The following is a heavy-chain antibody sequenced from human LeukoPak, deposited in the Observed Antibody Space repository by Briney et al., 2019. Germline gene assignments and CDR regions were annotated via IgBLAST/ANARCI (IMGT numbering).Heavy chain of an antibody. Sequence: SETLSLTCTVSGGSISSGGYYWSWIRQHPGEGLEWIGYIYYSGSTYYNPSLKSRVTISVDTSKNQFSLKLSSVTAADTAVYYCARDRDSTIDYWGQGTLVTVSS. D-gene: IGHD3-22*01. CDR1: GGSISSGGYY. CDR2: IYYSGST. V-gene: IGHV4-31*03. CDR3: ARDRDSTIDY. J-gene: IGHJ4*02.